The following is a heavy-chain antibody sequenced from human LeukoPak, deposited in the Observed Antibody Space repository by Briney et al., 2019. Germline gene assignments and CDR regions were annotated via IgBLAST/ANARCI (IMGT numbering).Heavy chain of an antibody. CDR1: GFTISSYG. V-gene: IGHV3-23*01. D-gene: IGHD6-19*01. CDR3: AKDNAYSSGWLYYFDY. J-gene: IGHJ4*02. CDR2: ISGRAGAG. Sequence: GGSLRLSCAASGFTISSYGMNWVRQAPGKGLEWVSGISGRAGAGNTYADSVKGRFTISRDNSKNTLYLQMNSLRPEDTAVYFCAKDNAYSSGWLYYFDYWGQGTLVTVSS.